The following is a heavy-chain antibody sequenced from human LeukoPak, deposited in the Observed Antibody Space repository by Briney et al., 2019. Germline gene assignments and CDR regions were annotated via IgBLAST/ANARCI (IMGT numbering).Heavy chain of an antibody. J-gene: IGHJ4*02. CDR3: AREYPTYYFDY. V-gene: IGHV3-30-3*01. CDR2: ISYDGSNK. D-gene: IGHD2-2*02. CDR1: GFTFSSYA. Sequence: PGGSLRLSCAASGFTFSSYAMHWVRQAPGKGLEWVAVISYDGSNKYYADSVKGRFIISRDNSKNTLYLQMNSLRAEDTAVYYCAREYPTYYFDYWGQGTLVTVSS.